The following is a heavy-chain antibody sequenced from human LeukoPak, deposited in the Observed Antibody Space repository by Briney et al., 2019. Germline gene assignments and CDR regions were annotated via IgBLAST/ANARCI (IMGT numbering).Heavy chain of an antibody. D-gene: IGHD3-3*01. CDR2: IFPIFGTA. Sequence: SVKVSCKASGGTFSSYAISWVRQAPGQGLEWMGGIFPIFGTANYAQKFQGRVTITADESTSTAYMELSSLRSEDTAVYYCARGVHFTYYFDYWGQGTLVTVSS. V-gene: IGHV1-69*13. CDR1: GGTFSSYA. CDR3: ARGVHFTYYFDY. J-gene: IGHJ4*02.